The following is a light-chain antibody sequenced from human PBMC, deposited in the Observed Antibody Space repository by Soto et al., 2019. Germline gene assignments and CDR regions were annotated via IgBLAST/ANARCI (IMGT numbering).Light chain of an antibody. Sequence: EIVLTQSPATLSLSPGERATLSCRASQSVGSYLAWYQQKPGQAPRLLIYDASNRATGIPARFSGSGSGTDFTLTISSLEPEVFAVYYCQRRPNCPPYTFGQGTKVDIK. J-gene: IGKJ2*01. CDR2: DAS. CDR1: QSVGSY. V-gene: IGKV3-11*01. CDR3: QRRPNCPPYT.